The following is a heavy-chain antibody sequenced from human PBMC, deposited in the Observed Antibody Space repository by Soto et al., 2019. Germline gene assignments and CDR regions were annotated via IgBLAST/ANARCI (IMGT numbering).Heavy chain of an antibody. CDR2: VNPIVSMS. J-gene: IGHJ4*02. CDR3: ASSYGSGYRAFDS. D-gene: IGHD3-10*01. V-gene: IGHV1-69*02. Sequence: QVQLVQSGAEVKRPGSSVKVSCKASGDTFNFYSINWVRQAPGLGLEWMGRVNPIVSMSNYAQKFQGRVTMTADKSTSTAYMELSSLRSEDTGIYYGASSYGSGYRAFDSWGQGALVTVSS. CDR1: GDTFNFYS.